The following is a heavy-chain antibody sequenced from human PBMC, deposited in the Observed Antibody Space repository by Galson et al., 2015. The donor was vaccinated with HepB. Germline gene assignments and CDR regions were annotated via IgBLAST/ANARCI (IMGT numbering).Heavy chain of an antibody. D-gene: IGHD3-22*01. CDR1: GFTFSNAW. CDR2: IKSQTDGGTT. Sequence: SLRLSCAASGFTFSNAWMSWVRQAPGKGLEWVGRIKSQTDGGTTDYAAPVKGRFTVSRDDSDNTLYLQMNSLKTDDTAVYYCTADPRRVPTMMVVAPSYAFDIWGQGTMVTVSS. V-gene: IGHV3-15*01. CDR3: TADPRRVPTMMVVAPSYAFDI. J-gene: IGHJ3*02.